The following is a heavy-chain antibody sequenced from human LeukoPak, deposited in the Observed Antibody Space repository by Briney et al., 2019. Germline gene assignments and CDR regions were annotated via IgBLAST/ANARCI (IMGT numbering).Heavy chain of an antibody. CDR2: MSRSGRTV. V-gene: IGHV3-48*03. D-gene: IGHD1-26*01. CDR1: GYTFSSYE. Sequence: PGGSLRLSCAASGYTFSSYEMKWVRQAPGKGLEWVSYMSRSGRTVYYADSVKGRFTISRDNAKDSLYLQMNSLRAEDTAVYYCARQIVGATGLDYWGQGTLVTVSS. CDR3: ARQIVGATGLDY. J-gene: IGHJ4*02.